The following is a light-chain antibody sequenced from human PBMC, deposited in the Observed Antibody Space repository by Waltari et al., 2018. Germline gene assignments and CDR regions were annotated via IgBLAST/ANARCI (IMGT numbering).Light chain of an antibody. Sequence: QSALTQPASVSGSPGQSITLSCTGTSSAVGSFNLVSWYQQHPNKAPKLMIYQVSKRPSGLSTRFSGSKSGNTASLTISGLQAEDEAEYYCCSYGGSSTFVIFGGGTKLTVL. CDR1: SSAVGSFNL. V-gene: IGLV2-23*02. CDR2: QVS. J-gene: IGLJ2*01. CDR3: CSYGGSSTFVI.